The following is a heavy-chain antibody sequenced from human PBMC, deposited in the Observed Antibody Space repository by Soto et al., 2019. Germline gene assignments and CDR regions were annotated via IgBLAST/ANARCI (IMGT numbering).Heavy chain of an antibody. CDR1: GGSISSSSYY. CDR2: IYYSGST. D-gene: IGHD3-3*01. CDR3: ARLGTYYDFWSGPYYYYYYGMDV. Sequence: SETLSLTCTVSGGSISSSSYYWGWIRQPPGRGLEWIGSIYYSGSTYYNPSLKSRVTISVDTSKNQFSLKLSSVTAADTAVYYCARLGTYYDFWSGPYYYYYYGMDVWGQGTTVTVSS. V-gene: IGHV4-39*01. J-gene: IGHJ6*02.